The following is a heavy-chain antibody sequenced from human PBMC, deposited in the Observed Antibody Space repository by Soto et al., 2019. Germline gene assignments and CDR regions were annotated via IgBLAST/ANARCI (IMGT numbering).Heavy chain of an antibody. CDR1: GGSISSDNW. CDR2: IYRSGST. Sequence: QVQLQESGPGLVKPSETLSLTCAVSGGSISSDNWWSWVRQSPGKGLEWIGDIYRSGSTYYNPSLKSRVTISVDKSENQLSLRLSSVTAADTAFYYCARVHYYCLDVWGQGTTVTVSS. V-gene: IGHV4-4*02. J-gene: IGHJ6*02. CDR3: ARVHYYCLDV.